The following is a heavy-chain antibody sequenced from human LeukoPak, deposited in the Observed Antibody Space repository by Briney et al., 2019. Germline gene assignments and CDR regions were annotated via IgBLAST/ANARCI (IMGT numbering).Heavy chain of an antibody. CDR1: GGSISSYY. CDR3: AGRLDGYNYRWFDP. D-gene: IGHD5-24*01. CDR2: IYYSGST. J-gene: IGHJ5*02. V-gene: IGHV4-59*12. Sequence: SETLSLTCTVSGGSISSYYWSWIRQPPGKGLEWIGYIYYSGSTNYNPSLKSRVTISVDTSKNQFSLKLSSVTAADTAVYYCAGRLDGYNYRWFDPWGLGTLVTVSS.